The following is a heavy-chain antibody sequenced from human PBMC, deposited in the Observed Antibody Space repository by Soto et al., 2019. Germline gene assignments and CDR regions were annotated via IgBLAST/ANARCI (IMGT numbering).Heavy chain of an antibody. CDR3: AKDTVGGYSFWSGYYSDGLDV. Sequence: EVKLLESGGGLAQPGGSLRLSCVVSGFTFDSYAISWVRQAPGERLRGIAAISGSADGTDYAHSVRGRFTISRDNAKKTVHLQMDSLRVEDTAVYFCAKDTVGGYSFWSGYYSDGLDVWGQGTLVSVS. J-gene: IGHJ3*01. V-gene: IGHV3-23*01. CDR1: GFTFDSYA. D-gene: IGHD3-3*01. CDR2: ISGSADGT.